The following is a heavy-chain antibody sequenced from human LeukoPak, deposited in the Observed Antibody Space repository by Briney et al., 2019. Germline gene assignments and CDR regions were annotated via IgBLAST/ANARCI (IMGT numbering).Heavy chain of an antibody. CDR1: GFTFSSYA. D-gene: IGHD2-15*01. CDR3: ARSSVVVAATPEFGYFDY. Sequence: GGSLRLSCAASGFTFSSYAMHWVRQAPGKGLEWVAVISYDGSNKYYADSVRGRFTISRDNSKNTLYLQMNSLRAEDTAVYYCARSSVVVAATPEFGYFDYWGQGTLVTVSS. J-gene: IGHJ4*02. CDR2: ISYDGSNK. V-gene: IGHV3-30-3*01.